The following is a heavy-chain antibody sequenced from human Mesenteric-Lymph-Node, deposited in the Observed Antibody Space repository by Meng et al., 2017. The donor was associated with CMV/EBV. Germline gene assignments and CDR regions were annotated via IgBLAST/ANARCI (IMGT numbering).Heavy chain of an antibody. CDR3: AKYYDSSGYSFGKHYFDY. CDR2: ISSSTLYS. V-gene: IGHV3-21*01. J-gene: IGHJ4*02. Sequence: GGSLRLSCVASDYTTSTYTMSWVRQAPGKGLEWVSSISSSTLYSLYADSVKGRFTISRDNAENTLYLQMNSLSSEDTAVYYCAKYYDSSGYSFGKHYFDYWGQGTLVTVSS. CDR1: DYTTSTYT. D-gene: IGHD3-22*01.